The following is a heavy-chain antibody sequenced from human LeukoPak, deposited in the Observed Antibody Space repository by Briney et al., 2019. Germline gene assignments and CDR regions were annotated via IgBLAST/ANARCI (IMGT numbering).Heavy chain of an antibody. CDR1: GFTVSSNY. Sequence: TGGSLRLSCAASGFTVSSNYMSWVRQAPGKGLEWVSYISGSGGTTSYADSVKGRVTISRDNSKNTLYLQMNSLRAEDTAVYYCAKRDSSGSLPRLFDYWGQGTLVTVSS. J-gene: IGHJ4*02. CDR3: AKRDSSGSLPRLFDY. CDR2: ISGSGGTT. V-gene: IGHV3-23*01. D-gene: IGHD6-19*01.